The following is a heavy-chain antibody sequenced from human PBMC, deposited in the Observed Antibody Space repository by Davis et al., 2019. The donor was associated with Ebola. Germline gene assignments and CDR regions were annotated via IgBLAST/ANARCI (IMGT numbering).Heavy chain of an antibody. Sequence: GESLKISCAASGFTFRSYWMSWVRQAPGKGLEWVAKIKEDGSEKLEVDSVKGRFTISRDNAKNTVHLQMNSLRAEDTAVYYCARGVLSYDTTGPPPAFGGQGTLVTVSS. CDR2: IKEDGSEK. D-gene: IGHD2-8*02. CDR3: ARGVLSYDTTGPPPAF. J-gene: IGHJ4*02. CDR1: GFTFRSYW. V-gene: IGHV3-7*01.